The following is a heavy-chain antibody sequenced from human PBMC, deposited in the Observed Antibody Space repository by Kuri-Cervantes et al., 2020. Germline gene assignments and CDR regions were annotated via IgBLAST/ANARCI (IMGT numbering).Heavy chain of an antibody. V-gene: IGHV3-33*08. CDR1: GSTFSDYY. CDR3: SAYYGSGSSYY. J-gene: IGHJ4*02. CDR2: IWYDGITK. Sequence: GGSLRLSCAASGSTFSDYYMSWIRQAPGKGLEWVAVIWYDGITKYYADSVKGRFTISRDNSKNTVSLQMDSLRAEDTAFYYCSAYYGSGSSYYWGQGTLVTVSS. D-gene: IGHD3-10*01.